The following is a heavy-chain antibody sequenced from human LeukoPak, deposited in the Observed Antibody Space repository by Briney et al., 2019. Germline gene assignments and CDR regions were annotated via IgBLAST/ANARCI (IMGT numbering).Heavy chain of an antibody. D-gene: IGHD3-22*01. CDR2: ISGSGGST. V-gene: IGHV3-23*01. CDR1: GFTLSSYS. Sequence: GGSLRLSCAASGFTLSSYSMNWVRQAPGKGLEWVSVISGSGGSTYYADSVKGRFTISRDNSKNTLHLQMNSLRAEDTAVYYCAKDNSGGYYYFDYWGQGILVTVSS. J-gene: IGHJ4*02. CDR3: AKDNSGGYYYFDY.